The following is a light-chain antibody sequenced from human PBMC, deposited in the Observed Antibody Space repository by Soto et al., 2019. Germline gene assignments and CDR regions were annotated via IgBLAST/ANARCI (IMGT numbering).Light chain of an antibody. CDR2: AES. CDR1: QSVSSSY. Sequence: EIEMTQSPATLSLSAGEIATLSCRASQSVSSSYLAWYQQKTGRAPRILIYAESTRATGIPDRFTCSGSGTDLNLTISRLEPEDFAVYYCQNYGSFPITFGQGTRLEIK. CDR3: QNYGSFPIT. J-gene: IGKJ5*01. V-gene: IGKV3-20*01.